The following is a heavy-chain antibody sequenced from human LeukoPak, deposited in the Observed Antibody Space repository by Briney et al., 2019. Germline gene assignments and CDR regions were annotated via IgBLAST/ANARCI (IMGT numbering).Heavy chain of an antibody. D-gene: IGHD3-3*01. J-gene: IGHJ4*02. Sequence: PSETLSLTCTVSGGSVSSGSYYWSWIRQPPGKGLEWIGYIYYSGSTNYNPSLKSRVTISVDTSKNQFSLKLSSVTAADTAVHYCARAYDFWSGSNFDYWGQGTLVTVSS. CDR3: ARAYDFWSGSNFDY. CDR1: GGSVSSGSYY. V-gene: IGHV4-61*01. CDR2: IYYSGST.